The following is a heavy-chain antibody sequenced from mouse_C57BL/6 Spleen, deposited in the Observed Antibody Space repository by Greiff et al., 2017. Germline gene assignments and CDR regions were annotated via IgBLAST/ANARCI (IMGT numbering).Heavy chain of an antibody. CDR3: ARIYYGYYDAMDY. Sequence: EVKVVESGGGLVKPGGSLKLSCAASGFTFSDYGMHWVRQAPEKGLEWVAYISSGSSTIYYADTVKGRFTISRDNAKNTLFLQMTSLRSEDTAMYYCARIYYGYYDAMDYWGQGTSVTVSS. V-gene: IGHV5-17*01. D-gene: IGHD2-2*01. J-gene: IGHJ4*01. CDR1: GFTFSDYG. CDR2: ISSGSSTI.